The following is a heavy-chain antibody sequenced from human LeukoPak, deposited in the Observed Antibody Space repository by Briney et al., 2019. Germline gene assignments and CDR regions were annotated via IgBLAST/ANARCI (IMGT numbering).Heavy chain of an antibody. J-gene: IGHJ4*02. CDR2: IRGSGQNI. D-gene: IGHD2-2*01. Sequence: GGSLRLSCAASAFTFSNYNMNWVRQAPGKGLEWVSSIRGSGQNIYYADSVKGRFTVPRDNAKNSLYLQMNSLRAEDTAVYFCARDRQTSCSTSTCSFDHFDYWGQGTLVTVSS. CDR3: ARDRQTSCSTSTCSFDHFDY. CDR1: AFTFSNYN. V-gene: IGHV3-21*06.